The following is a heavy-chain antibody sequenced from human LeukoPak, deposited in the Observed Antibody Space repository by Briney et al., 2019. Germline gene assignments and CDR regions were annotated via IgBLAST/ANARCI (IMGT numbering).Heavy chain of an antibody. CDR3: ARSVSYYRNLEYFQH. V-gene: IGHV4-34*01. Sequence: PSETLSLTCAVYGGSFSGYYWSWIRQPPGKGLEWIGEINHSGSTNYNPSLKSRVTISVDTSKNQLSLKLSSVTAADTAVHYCARSVSYYRNLEYFQHWGQGTLVTVSS. CDR1: GGSFSGYY. J-gene: IGHJ1*01. CDR2: INHSGST. D-gene: IGHD4-11*01.